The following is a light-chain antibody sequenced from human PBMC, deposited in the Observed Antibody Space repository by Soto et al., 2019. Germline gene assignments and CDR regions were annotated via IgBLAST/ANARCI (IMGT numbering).Light chain of an antibody. Sequence: QTVVTQEPSLTVSPGGTVTLTCASSTGAVTSGYYPSWFQQKPGQAPRALIYSTRNKQSWTPARFSGSLLGGKAALTLSGVQPEDEAEYYCLLYSGGAQVFGGGTKLTVL. CDR3: LLYSGGAQV. J-gene: IGLJ2*01. CDR1: TGAVTSGYY. CDR2: STR. V-gene: IGLV7-43*01.